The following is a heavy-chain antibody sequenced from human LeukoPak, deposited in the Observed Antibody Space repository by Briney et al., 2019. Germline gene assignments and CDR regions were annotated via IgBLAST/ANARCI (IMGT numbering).Heavy chain of an antibody. CDR2: INHSGST. J-gene: IGHJ5*02. V-gene: IGHV4-34*01. D-gene: IGHD3-3*01. CDR3: ARDLPPLYDFWSGIRNWFDP. Sequence: PSETLSLTCAVYGGSFSGYYWSWIRRPPGKGLEWIGEINHSGSTNYNPSLKSRVTISVDTSKNQFSLKLSSVTAADTAVYYCARDLPPLYDFWSGIRNWFDPWGQGTLVTVSS. CDR1: GGSFSGYY.